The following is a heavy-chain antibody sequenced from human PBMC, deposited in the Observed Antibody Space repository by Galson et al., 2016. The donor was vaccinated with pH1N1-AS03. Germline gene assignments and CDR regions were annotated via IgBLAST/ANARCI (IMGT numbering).Heavy chain of an antibody. CDR1: GYTFTTYD. V-gene: IGHV1-8*03. CDR3: ARGVVDCSGPACSGTLRFDP. D-gene: IGHD2-15*01. CDR2: MNPDSGNT. Sequence: SVKVSCKASGYTFTTYDINWVRQAPGQGLEWMGWMNPDSGNTGYAPSCQGRVTITRDTSIRPAYMGLSSLRSEDTAVYYCARGVVDCSGPACSGTLRFDPWGQGTLVTVSS. J-gene: IGHJ5*02.